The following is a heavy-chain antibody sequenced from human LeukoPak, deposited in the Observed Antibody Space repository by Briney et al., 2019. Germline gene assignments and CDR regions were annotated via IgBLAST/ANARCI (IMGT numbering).Heavy chain of an antibody. CDR2: IIPIFGTA. CDR1: GGTFSSYA. J-gene: IGHJ5*02. CDR3: ARDYAMGPAAISWFDP. V-gene: IGHV1-69*05. Sequence: SVKVSCKASGGTFSSYAISWVRQAPGQGLEWMGRIIPIFGTANYAQKFQGRVTITTDESTSTAYMELSSLRSEDTAVYYCARDYAMGPAAISWFDPWGQGTLVTVSS. D-gene: IGHD2-2*02.